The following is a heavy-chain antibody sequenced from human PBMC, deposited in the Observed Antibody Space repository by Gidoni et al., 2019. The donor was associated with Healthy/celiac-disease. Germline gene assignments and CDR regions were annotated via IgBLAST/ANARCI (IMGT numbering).Heavy chain of an antibody. Sequence: EVQLVESGGGFVQPGGSLRLSCAAPGFTFSSYSMNWVRQAPGKGMEWVSYISSSSSTIYYEDSVKGRFTISRDNAKNSLYLQMNSLRDEDTAVYYCASLRKGYYGSGSYYEYWGQGTLVTVSS. CDR3: ASLRKGYYGSGSYYEY. D-gene: IGHD3-10*01. CDR2: ISSSSSTI. V-gene: IGHV3-48*02. J-gene: IGHJ4*02. CDR1: GFTFSSYS.